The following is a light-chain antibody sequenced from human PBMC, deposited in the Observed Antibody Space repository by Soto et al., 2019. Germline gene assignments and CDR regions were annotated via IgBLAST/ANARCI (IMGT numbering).Light chain of an antibody. CDR1: SSNIGSNT. CDR2: SNN. CDR3: RSNTSSRTLV. J-gene: IGLJ1*01. Sequence: SVLTQPPSASGTPGQRVTISCSGSSSNIGSNTVNWYQQVPGTAPKLLIYSNNLRPSGVPDRFSGSKSGTSASLAISGLQSEDEAEYYCRSNTSSRTLVLGTGNKVTLL. V-gene: IGLV1-44*01.